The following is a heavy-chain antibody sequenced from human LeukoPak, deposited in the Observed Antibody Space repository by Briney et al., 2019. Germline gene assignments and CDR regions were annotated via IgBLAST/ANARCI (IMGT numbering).Heavy chain of an antibody. D-gene: IGHD6-19*01. V-gene: IGHV3-33*01. CDR3: ATAVASSSGWYADY. Sequence: GGSLRLSCAASGFTFSSYGMHWVRQAPGKGLEWVAIIWYDGSNKYYADSVKGRFTVSRDNSKNTLYLQMNSLRAEDTAVYYCATAVASSSGWYADYWGQGTLVTVSS. CDR2: IWYDGSNK. CDR1: GFTFSSYG. J-gene: IGHJ4*02.